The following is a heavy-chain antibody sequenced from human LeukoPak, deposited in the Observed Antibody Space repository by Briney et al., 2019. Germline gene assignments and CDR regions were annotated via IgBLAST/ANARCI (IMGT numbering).Heavy chain of an antibody. CDR3: AKEQRGYTGYAVGSWFDP. J-gene: IGHJ5*02. CDR2: ISRSGDST. V-gene: IGHV3-23*01. CDR1: GFTFSNYG. Sequence: GGSLRLSCEASGFTFSNYGMNWVRQAPGKGLEWVSAISRSGDSTYYADSVKGRFTISRDNSKNTLYLQMNSLRAEDTAVYYCAKEQRGYTGYAVGSWFDPWGQGTLVTVSS. D-gene: IGHD5-12*01.